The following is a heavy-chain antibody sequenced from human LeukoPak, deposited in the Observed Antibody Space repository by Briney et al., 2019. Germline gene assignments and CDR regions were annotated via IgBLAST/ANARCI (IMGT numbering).Heavy chain of an antibody. CDR1: GFTFSSYG. CDR3: ARELGNFRGFYN. CDR2: IWYDGSNK. Sequence: PGGSLRLSCAASGFTFSSYGMHWVRQAPGKGLEWVAVIWYDGSNKYCADSVKGRFTISRDNSKNTLYLQMNSLRAEDTAVYYCARELGNFRGFYNWGQGTLVTVSS. V-gene: IGHV3-33*01. D-gene: IGHD1-7*01. J-gene: IGHJ4*02.